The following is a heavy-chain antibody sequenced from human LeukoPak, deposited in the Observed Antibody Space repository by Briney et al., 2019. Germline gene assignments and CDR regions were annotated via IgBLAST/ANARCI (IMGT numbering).Heavy chain of an antibody. Sequence: SETLSLTCTVSGGSISGYYWSWIRQPPGKGLEWIGYIYYSGSTHYNPSLKSRVALSVDTSRNEFSLKLTSVTAADTAVYYCARLRGGAFDIWGQGTMVTVSS. D-gene: IGHD5-12*01. CDR2: IYYSGST. CDR3: ARLRGGAFDI. CDR1: GGSISGYY. J-gene: IGHJ3*02. V-gene: IGHV4-59*01.